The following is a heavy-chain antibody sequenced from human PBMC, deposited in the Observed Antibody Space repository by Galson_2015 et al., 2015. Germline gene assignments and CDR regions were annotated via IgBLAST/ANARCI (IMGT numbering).Heavy chain of an antibody. Sequence: QSGAEVKKPGASVKVSCKASGYTFTTYGISWVRQAPGQGLGWMGWISGYNGDTEYAQKLQGRVTMTTDTSTSTAYMEVRSLRSDDTVVYYCARGTYFDYWGQGTLVTVSS. CDR2: ISGYNGDT. J-gene: IGHJ4*02. D-gene: IGHD1-1*01. V-gene: IGHV1-18*01. CDR3: ARGTYFDY. CDR1: GYTFTTYG.